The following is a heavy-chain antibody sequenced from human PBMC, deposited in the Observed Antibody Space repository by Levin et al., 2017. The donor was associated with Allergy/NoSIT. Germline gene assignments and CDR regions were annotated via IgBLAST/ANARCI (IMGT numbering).Heavy chain of an antibody. CDR1: GFTFSNYA. J-gene: IGHJ4*02. CDR3: ARVLTSGSYYYCDF. Sequence: GGSLRLSCAASGFTFSNYAMSWVRQAPGEGLEWVSAIRNSGTDTYYADSVRGRFSISRDNSKDTLYLQMNSLRADDTAVYYCARVLTSGSYYYCDFWGQGTLVTVSS. V-gene: IGHV3-23*01. CDR2: IRNSGTDT. D-gene: IGHD3-22*01.